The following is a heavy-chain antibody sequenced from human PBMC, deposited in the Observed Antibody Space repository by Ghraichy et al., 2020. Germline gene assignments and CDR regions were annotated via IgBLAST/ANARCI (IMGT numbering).Heavy chain of an antibody. CDR1: GGSISSHY. Sequence: ESLNISCTVSGGSISSHYWSWIRQPPGKGLEWIGYIYYSGYTNYNPSLKSRVTISVARSKKQFSLKLTSVTAADTAVYYCARLPLWDEVAGTPGYWGQGTLVTVSS. D-gene: IGHD1-1*01. V-gene: IGHV4-59*08. CDR2: IYYSGYT. CDR3: ARLPLWDEVAGTPGY. J-gene: IGHJ4*02.